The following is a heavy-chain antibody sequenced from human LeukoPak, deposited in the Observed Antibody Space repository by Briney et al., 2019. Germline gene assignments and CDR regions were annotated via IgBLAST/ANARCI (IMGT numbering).Heavy chain of an antibody. CDR2: IIPIFGTA. J-gene: IGHJ6*03. D-gene: IGHD5-18*01. CDR1: GGTFSSYA. V-gene: IGHV1-69*13. Sequence: ASVKVSCKASGGTFSSYAISWVRQAPGQGLEWMGGIIPIFGTANYAQKFQGRVTITADESTSTAYMELSSLRSEDTAVYYCARGRKGSAMARRYYYYYMDVWGKGTTVTISS. CDR3: ARGRKGSAMARRYYYYYMDV.